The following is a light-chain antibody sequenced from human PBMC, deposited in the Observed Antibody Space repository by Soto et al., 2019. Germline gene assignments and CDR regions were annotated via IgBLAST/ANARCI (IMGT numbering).Light chain of an antibody. J-gene: IGKJ2*01. CDR2: AAS. V-gene: IGKV1-39*01. Sequence: DIQMTQSPSSLSASVGDRVTITCRASQSISSHLNWYQQKPGKDPKLLIYAASSLQSGVQSRFSGSGSGTDFTLAISRLQPEDFATDYCQQSYSTPYTFGQGTKLEIK. CDR1: QSISSH. CDR3: QQSYSTPYT.